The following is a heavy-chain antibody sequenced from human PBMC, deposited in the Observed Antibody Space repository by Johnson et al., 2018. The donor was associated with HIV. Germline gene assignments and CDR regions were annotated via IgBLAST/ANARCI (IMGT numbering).Heavy chain of an antibody. Sequence: QEQLVESGGGVVQPGRSLRLSCAASGFTFSNAWMSWVRQAPGKGLEWVAILSYDGNNEYYADSVKGRFTISRDNSKNTLYLQMNSLRAEDTAVFHCARGDVGAFDIWGQGTMVTVSS. CDR3: ARGDVGAFDI. V-gene: IGHV3-30*03. J-gene: IGHJ3*02. D-gene: IGHD1-26*01. CDR1: GFTFSNAW. CDR2: LSYDGNNE.